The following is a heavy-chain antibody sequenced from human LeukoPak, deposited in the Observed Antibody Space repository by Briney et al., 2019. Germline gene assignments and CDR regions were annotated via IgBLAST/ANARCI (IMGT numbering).Heavy chain of an antibody. CDR1: GFTFSSYV. V-gene: IGHV3-30-3*01. J-gene: IGHJ4*02. D-gene: IGHD6-25*01. CDR2: ISYDGSND. CDR3: AISPAAGIAAGY. Sequence: GRSLRLSCAASGFTFSSYVMHWVRQAPGKGLEWVAVISYDGSNDYYADSVKGRFTISRDNSKNTLYLLMNSLRVEDTAVYYCAISPAAGIAAGYWGQGTLVTVSS.